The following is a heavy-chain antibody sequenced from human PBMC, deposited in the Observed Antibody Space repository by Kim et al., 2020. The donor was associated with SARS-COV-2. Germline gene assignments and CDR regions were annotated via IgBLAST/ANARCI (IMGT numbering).Heavy chain of an antibody. V-gene: IGHV1-8*01. CDR2: MNPNSGNT. Sequence: ASVKVSCKASGYTFTDYDINWVRQATGQGLEWMGWMNPNSGNTGYAQKFQGRVTMTRSTSISTAYMELSSLKSDDTAVYYCARGKEPRRLGYDGLCYWGQ. CDR3: ARGKEPRRLGYDGLCY. D-gene: IGHD5-12*01. CDR1: GYTFTDYD. J-gene: IGHJ4*01.